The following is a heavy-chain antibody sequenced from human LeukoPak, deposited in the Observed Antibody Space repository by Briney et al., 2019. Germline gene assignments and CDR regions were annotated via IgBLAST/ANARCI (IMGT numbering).Heavy chain of an antibody. CDR2: INPNSGGT. CDR3: ARRRIQLWCRFFDY. D-gene: IGHD5-18*01. V-gene: IGHV1-2*06. Sequence: ASVKVSCKASGYTFTGYYMHWVRQAPGQGLEWMGRINPNSGGTNYAQKFQGRVTMTRDTSISTAYMELSRLRSDDTAVYYCARRRIQLWCRFFDYWGQGTLVTVSS. CDR1: GYTFTGYY. J-gene: IGHJ4*02.